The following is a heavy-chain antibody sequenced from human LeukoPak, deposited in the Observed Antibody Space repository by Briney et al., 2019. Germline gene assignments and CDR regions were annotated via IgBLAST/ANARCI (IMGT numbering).Heavy chain of an antibody. CDR1: GFTFSGDW. CDR3: AREQGALDS. CDR2: VSSAGYTT. J-gene: IGHJ4*02. V-gene: IGHV3-74*01. Sequence: PGGSLRLSCAASGFTFSGDWMHWVRHAPGKGLVWVSHVSSAGYTTRYADSVKSRFTISRDNAKNTLYLQMNSLRAEDTAVYYCAREQGALDSWGQGTLVTVSS.